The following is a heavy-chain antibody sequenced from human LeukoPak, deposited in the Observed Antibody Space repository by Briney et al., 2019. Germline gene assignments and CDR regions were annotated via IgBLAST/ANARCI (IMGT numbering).Heavy chain of an antibody. CDR1: GGSISSGSYY. CDR3: VTGSGSYAIDY. J-gene: IGHJ4*02. CDR2: IYTSGST. V-gene: IGHV4-61*02. D-gene: IGHD3-10*01. Sequence: SETLSLTCTVSGGSISSGSYYWSWIRQPAGKGLEWIGRIYTSGSTNYNPSLKSRVTMSVDTSKNQFSLKLSSVTAADTAVYYCVTGSGSYAIDYWGQGTLVTVSS.